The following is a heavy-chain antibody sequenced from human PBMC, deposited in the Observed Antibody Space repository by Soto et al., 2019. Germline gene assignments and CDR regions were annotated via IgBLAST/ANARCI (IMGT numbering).Heavy chain of an antibody. V-gene: IGHV3-23*01. J-gene: IGHJ4*02. Sequence: GGSLRLSCAASGFTFSSYAMSWVRQAPGKGLEWVSAISGRGGSTYYADSVKGRFTISRDNSKNTLYLQMNSLRAEDTAVYYCAKDLIFWSGYYLYWGQGTLVTVSS. CDR2: ISGRGGST. CDR3: AKDLIFWSGYYLY. D-gene: IGHD3-3*01. CDR1: GFTFSSYA.